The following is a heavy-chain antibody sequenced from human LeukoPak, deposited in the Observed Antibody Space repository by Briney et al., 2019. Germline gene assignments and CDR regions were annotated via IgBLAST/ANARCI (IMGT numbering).Heavy chain of an antibody. Sequence: GGSLRLSCAASGFTLGSYNMNWVRQAPGKGLEWISYISTSSTTIKYADSVKGRFTISRDNAKNSLYLQMNSLKAEDTAIYYCAKLGANGYYSWLDPWGQGTLVTVSS. D-gene: IGHD5-24*01. CDR1: GFTLGSYN. V-gene: IGHV3-48*01. CDR2: ISTSSTTI. J-gene: IGHJ5*02. CDR3: AKLGANGYYSWLDP.